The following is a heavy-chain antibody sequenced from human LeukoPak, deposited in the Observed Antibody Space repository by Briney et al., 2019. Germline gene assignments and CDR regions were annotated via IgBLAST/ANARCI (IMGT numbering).Heavy chain of an antibody. CDR2: IIPIFGTA. CDR1: GGTFSSYT. Sequence: GAPVKVSCKASGGTFSSYTISWVRQAPGQGLEWMGGIIPIFGTANHAQKFQGRVTITADESTSTAYMELSSLRSEDTAAYYCARAPPQNFDILTGCFAGWGQGTLVTVSS. J-gene: IGHJ4*02. D-gene: IGHD3-9*01. CDR3: ARAPPQNFDILTGCFAG. V-gene: IGHV1-69*13.